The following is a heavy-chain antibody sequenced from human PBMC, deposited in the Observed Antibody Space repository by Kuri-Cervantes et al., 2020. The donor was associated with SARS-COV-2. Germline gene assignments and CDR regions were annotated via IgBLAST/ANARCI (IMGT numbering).Heavy chain of an antibody. D-gene: IGHD6-13*01. J-gene: IGHJ3*02. V-gene: IGHV4-59*01. CDR3: ARGAGYSSSWYRGGAFDI. CDR2: IYYSGST. CDR1: GGSISSYY. Sequence: SETLSLTCTGSGGSISSYYGSWIRQPPGKGLEWIGYIYYSGSTNYNPSLKSRVTISVDTSKNQFSLKLRSVTAADTAVYYCARGAGYSSSWYRGGAFDIWGQGTLVTVSS.